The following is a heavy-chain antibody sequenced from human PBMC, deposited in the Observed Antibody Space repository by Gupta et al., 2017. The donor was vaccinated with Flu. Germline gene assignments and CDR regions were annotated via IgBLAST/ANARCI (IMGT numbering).Heavy chain of an antibody. CDR2: ITGNSDPI. Sequence: DDFAMHWVRLVPGRGLEWVAGITGNSDPIAYADAGHGRFTISRDNAKTSLYLQVTKLSPEETDLYFCAKDMVKTEMWYFGDWGQGTQVTVSS. CDR1: DDFA. D-gene: IGHD2-15*01. V-gene: IGHV3-9*01. J-gene: IGHJ4*02. CDR3: AKDMVKTEMWYFGD.